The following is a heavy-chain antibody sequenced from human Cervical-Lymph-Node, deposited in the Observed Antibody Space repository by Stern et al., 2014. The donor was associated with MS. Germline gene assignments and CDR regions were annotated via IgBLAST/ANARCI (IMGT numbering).Heavy chain of an antibody. D-gene: IGHD2-21*01. CDR1: GFIFTTYA. CDR2: ISYDGSNA. CDR3: AAFHIGKEYDKDV. J-gene: IGHJ6*02. Sequence: VQLVESRGGVVQPGRSLRVSCAASGFIFTTYAMHWVRQAPGKGLEWVAVISYDGSNASYADSVKGRFTISRDNSQSMLYLQMNSLRTEDTAVYYCAAFHIGKEYDKDVWGQGTTVTVSS. V-gene: IGHV3-30*03.